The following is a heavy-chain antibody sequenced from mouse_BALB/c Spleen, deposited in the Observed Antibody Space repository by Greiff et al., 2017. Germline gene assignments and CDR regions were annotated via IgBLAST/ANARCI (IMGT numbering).Heavy chain of an antibody. J-gene: IGHJ4*01. CDR1: GYTFTSYT. V-gene: IGHV1-4*01. CDR2: INPSSGYT. D-gene: IGHD3-2*01. CDR3: ARWETARYAMDY. Sequence: VQLQQSGAELARPGASVKMSCKASGYTFTSYTMHWVKQRPGQGLEWIGCINPSSGYTNYNQKFKDKATLTADKSSSTAYMQLSSLTSEDSAVYYCARWETARYAMDYWGQGTSVTVSS.